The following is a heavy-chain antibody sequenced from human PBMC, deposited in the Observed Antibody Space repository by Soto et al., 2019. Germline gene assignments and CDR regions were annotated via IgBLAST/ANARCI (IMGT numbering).Heavy chain of an antibody. CDR1: GFTFSSYG. V-gene: IGHV3-30*18. Sequence: QVQLVESGGGVVQPGRSLRLSCAASGFTFSSYGMHWVRKAPGKGLERVAVISYDGSNKYYADSVKGRFTISRDNSKNTMYLQMNSLRAEDTSVYYCAKEDQLNLDYWGQGTLVTVSS. CDR2: ISYDGSNK. J-gene: IGHJ4*02. CDR3: AKEDQLNLDY. D-gene: IGHD1-1*01.